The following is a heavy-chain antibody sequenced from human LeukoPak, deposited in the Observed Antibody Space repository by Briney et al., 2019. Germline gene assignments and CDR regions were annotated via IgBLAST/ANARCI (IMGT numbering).Heavy chain of an antibody. CDR1: GGTFSSYA. CDR3: ARDKATMASGWFDP. V-gene: IGHV1-69*04. CDR2: IIPILGIA. D-gene: IGHD5-24*01. Sequence: SVKASCKASGGTFSSYAISWVRQAPGQGLEWMGRIIPILGIANYAQKFQGRVTITADKSTSTAYMELSSLRSEDTAVYYCARDKATMASGWFDPWGQGTLVTVSS. J-gene: IGHJ5*02.